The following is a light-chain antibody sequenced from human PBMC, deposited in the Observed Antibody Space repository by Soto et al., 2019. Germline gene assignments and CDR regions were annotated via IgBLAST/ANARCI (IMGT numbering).Light chain of an antibody. J-gene: IGKJ1*01. CDR3: QQNYRATPWT. CDR1: QDISNY. CDR2: DAS. Sequence: DIQMTQSPSSLSASLGDRATLTCQASQDISNYLNWYQQKTGKEAKMLIYDASNLETGVTSRFSGSGSGRDFTLNISSLQHDDFATYYCQQNYRATPWTFGQGTKVDIK. V-gene: IGKV1-33*01.